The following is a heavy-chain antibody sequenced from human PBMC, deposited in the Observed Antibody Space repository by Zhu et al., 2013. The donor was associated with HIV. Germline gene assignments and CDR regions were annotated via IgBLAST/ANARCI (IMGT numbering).Heavy chain of an antibody. CDR1: GYSISSGYY. D-gene: IGHD6-19*01. CDR2: IYHSGST. V-gene: IGHV4-38-2*01. J-gene: IGHJ4*02. Sequence: QVQLQESGPGLVKPSETLSLTCAVSGYSISSGYYWGWIRQPPGKGLEWIGSIYHSGSTYYNPSLKSRVTISVDTSKNQFSLKLSSVTAADTAVYYCAGCIAVAGTDYWGQGTLVTVSS. CDR3: AGCIAVAGTDY.